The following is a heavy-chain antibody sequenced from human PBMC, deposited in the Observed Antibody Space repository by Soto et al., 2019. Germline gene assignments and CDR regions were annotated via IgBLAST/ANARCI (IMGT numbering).Heavy chain of an antibody. V-gene: IGHV4-31*03. CDR2: SYNSGST. J-gene: IGHJ6*02. Sequence: SETLSLTCTVSGGSISSGGYYWSWIRQHPGKGLGWIGYSYNSGSTYYNPSLKSRVTISVDTSKNQYALKLSSVTAADTAVCYCAWLGRIDFWVMYGMDVWGQGTTVTVSS. CDR3: AWLGRIDFWVMYGMDV. CDR1: GGSISSGGYY. D-gene: IGHD3-3*01.